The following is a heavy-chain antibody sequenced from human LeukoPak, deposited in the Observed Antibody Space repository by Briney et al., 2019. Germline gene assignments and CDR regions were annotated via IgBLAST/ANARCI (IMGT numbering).Heavy chain of an antibody. V-gene: IGHV4-59*01. CDR3: ARDLGTAAGFDH. D-gene: IGHD6-13*01. CDR1: SGSISTYY. J-gene: IGHJ4*02. Sequence: SETLSLTCTVSSGSISTYYWTWIRQSPGKGLEWIAYIYYSGSTSYNPSLKGRVTVSLDRSKNQFSLRLTSVTAADTAVYYCARDLGTAAGFDHWGQGTLVTVSS. CDR2: IYYSGST.